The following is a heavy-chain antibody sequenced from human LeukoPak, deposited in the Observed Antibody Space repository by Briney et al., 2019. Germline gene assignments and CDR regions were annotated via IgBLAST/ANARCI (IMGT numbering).Heavy chain of an antibody. Sequence: TGGSLRLSCAASGFTFSIYNMNWVRQAPGKGLEWVSYISSSSTTIYYADSVKGRFTISRDNSKNTLYLQMNSLRAEDTAIYYRASSGYNYGTSYFAYWGQGTLVTVSS. CDR2: ISSSSTTI. CDR3: ASSGYNYGTSYFAY. CDR1: GFTFSIYN. V-gene: IGHV3-48*01. J-gene: IGHJ4*02. D-gene: IGHD5-18*01.